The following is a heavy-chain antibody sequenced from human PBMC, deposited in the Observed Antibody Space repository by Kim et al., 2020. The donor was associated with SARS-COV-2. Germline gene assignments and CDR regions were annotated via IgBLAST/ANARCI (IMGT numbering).Heavy chain of an antibody. Sequence: KFQGRVTITADESTSTAYMELSSLRSEETAVYYCASRSSGYDFWDDAFDIWGQGTMVTVSS. V-gene: IGHV1-69*01. J-gene: IGHJ3*02. CDR3: ASRSSGYDFWDDAFDI. D-gene: IGHD5-12*01.